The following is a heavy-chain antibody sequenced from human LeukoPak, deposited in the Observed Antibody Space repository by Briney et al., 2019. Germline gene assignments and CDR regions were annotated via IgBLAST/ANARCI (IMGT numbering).Heavy chain of an antibody. CDR3: ARKKRGYGYNWLDP. CDR1: GGSFSGHY. Sequence: SEALSLTCAVYGGSFSGHYWSWIRQPPGKGLEWIAEITDTGSSNYNPSLKSRVTISVDTSKNQVSLKLISVTAADTAVYYCARKKRGYGYNWLDPWGQGTLVTVSS. D-gene: IGHD5-18*01. CDR2: ITDTGSS. J-gene: IGHJ5*02. V-gene: IGHV4-34*01.